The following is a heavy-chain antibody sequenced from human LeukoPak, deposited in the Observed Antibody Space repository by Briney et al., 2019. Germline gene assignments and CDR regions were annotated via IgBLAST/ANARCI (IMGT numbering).Heavy chain of an antibody. V-gene: IGHV3-21*01. CDR2: ISRNSTYI. Sequence: GGTLRLSCAASGFTFSDYIMNWVRQAPGKGLEWVASISRNSTYIHYADSVKGRFTISRDNARNSLFLQMNSLRAEDTAIYYCARDEGYYFDSWGQGTQVTVSS. CDR3: ARDEGYYFDS. CDR1: GFTFSDYI. J-gene: IGHJ4*02.